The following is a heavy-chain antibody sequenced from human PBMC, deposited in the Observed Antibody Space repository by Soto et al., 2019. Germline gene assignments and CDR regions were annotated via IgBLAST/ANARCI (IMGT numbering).Heavy chain of an antibody. CDR2: ILYSGSP. Sequence: QVQLQESGPGLVKPSQTLSLTCTVSGGSISRNGSFWSWLRQRPGKGLEWIGCILYSGSPYYNPSLASRLTVSVDNSKNQFSLKMTSVTAADTAVYYCARDPPGIHAFDIWGQGTLVTVSS. CDR1: GGSISRNGSF. J-gene: IGHJ3*02. D-gene: IGHD3-3*02. V-gene: IGHV4-31*03. CDR3: ARDPPGIHAFDI.